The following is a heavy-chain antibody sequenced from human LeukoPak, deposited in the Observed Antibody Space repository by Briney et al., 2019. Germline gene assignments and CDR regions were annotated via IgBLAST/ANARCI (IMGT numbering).Heavy chain of an antibody. Sequence: PGRSLRLSCAASGFTFSSYWMHWVRQVPGKGLVWVARINPGGSSITYADSVKGRFTISRDNAKNTPYLQMDSLRAEDTGVYYCARSNQADDYWGQGTLATVSS. CDR1: GFTFSSYW. D-gene: IGHD1-14*01. CDR2: INPGGSSI. V-gene: IGHV3-74*01. J-gene: IGHJ4*02. CDR3: ARSNQADDY.